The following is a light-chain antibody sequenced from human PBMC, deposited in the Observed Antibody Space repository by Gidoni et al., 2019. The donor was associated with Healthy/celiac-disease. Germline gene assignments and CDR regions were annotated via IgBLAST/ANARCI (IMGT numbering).Light chain of an antibody. CDR2: WAS. J-gene: IGKJ2*03. CDR3: QQYYSTPYS. Sequence: DIVMTQSPDSLAVSLGERATINCKSSQSVLYSSNNKNYLAWYQQTPGQPPKLLIYWASTRESGVPDRFSGSGPGTDFTLTISSLQAEDVAVYYCQQYYSTPYSFGQGTKLEIK. V-gene: IGKV4-1*01. CDR1: QSVLYSSNNKNY.